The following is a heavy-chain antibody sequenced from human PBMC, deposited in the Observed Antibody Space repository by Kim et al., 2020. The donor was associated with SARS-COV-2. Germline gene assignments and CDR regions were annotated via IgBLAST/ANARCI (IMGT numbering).Heavy chain of an antibody. V-gene: IGHV1-46*01. D-gene: IGHD4-17*01. CDR1: GYTFTSYY. J-gene: IGHJ4*02. Sequence: ASVKVSCKASGYTFTSYYMHWVRQAPGQGLEWMGIINPSGGSTSYAHKFQGRVTMTRDTSTSTVYMELSSLRSEDTAVYYCARAPPPDYGDYVFDYWGQGTLVTVSS. CDR2: INPSGGST. CDR3: ARAPPPDYGDYVFDY.